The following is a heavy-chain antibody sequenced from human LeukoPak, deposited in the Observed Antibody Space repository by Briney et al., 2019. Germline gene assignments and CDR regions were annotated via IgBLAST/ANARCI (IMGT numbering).Heavy chain of an antibody. V-gene: IGHV3-66*01. Sequence: HPGGSLRLSCAASGFTVSSNYMSWVRQAPGKGLEWVSVIYSGGSTYYADSVKGRFTISRDNAKNSLYLQMNSLRAEDTAVYYCARARWSGGSSHFDYWGQGTLVTVSS. J-gene: IGHJ4*02. CDR2: IYSGGST. D-gene: IGHD6-6*01. CDR3: ARARWSGGSSHFDY. CDR1: GFTVSSNY.